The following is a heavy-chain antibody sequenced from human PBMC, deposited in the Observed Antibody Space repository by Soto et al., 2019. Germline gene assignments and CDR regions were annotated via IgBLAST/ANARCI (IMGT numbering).Heavy chain of an antibody. J-gene: IGHJ4*02. CDR3: ARYLVAATYFDY. Sequence: GGSLRLSCAASGFTFSSYWVSWVRQAPGKGLEWVANIKQDGSEKYYVDSVKGRFTISRDNAKNSLYLQMNSLRAEDTAVYYCARYLVAATYFDYWGQGTLVTVSS. D-gene: IGHD2-15*01. CDR1: GFTFSSYW. CDR2: IKQDGSEK. V-gene: IGHV3-7*01.